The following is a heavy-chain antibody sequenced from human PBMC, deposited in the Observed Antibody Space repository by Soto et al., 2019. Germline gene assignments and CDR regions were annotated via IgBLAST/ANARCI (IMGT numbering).Heavy chain of an antibody. CDR2: IGWDDDK. CDR3: ARTTIAAADLSFDY. D-gene: IGHD6-13*01. V-gene: IGHV2-70*01. Sequence: SGPTLVNPTQTLTLTCTFSGFSLSTSGMCVSWIRQPPGKALEWLALIGWDDDKYYSTSLKTRLTISKDTSKNQVVLTMTNMDPVDTATYYCARTTIAAADLSFDYWGQGTLVPVSS. CDR1: GFSLSTSGMC. J-gene: IGHJ4*02.